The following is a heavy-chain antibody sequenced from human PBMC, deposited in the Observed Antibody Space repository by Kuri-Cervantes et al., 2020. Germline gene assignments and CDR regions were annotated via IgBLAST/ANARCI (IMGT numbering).Heavy chain of an antibody. V-gene: IGHV1-8*02. J-gene: IGHJ5*01. CDR3: ARGGTYSSGWFWPFDS. CDR1: GYTFTGYY. CDR2: MNPNSGNT. D-gene: IGHD6-19*01. Sequence: ASVKVSCKASGYTFTGYYMHWVRQATGQGLEWMGWMNPNSGNTGYAQKFQGRVTMTRNTSISTAYMELSSLRSEDTAVYYCARGGTYSSGWFWPFDSWGQGTLVTVSS.